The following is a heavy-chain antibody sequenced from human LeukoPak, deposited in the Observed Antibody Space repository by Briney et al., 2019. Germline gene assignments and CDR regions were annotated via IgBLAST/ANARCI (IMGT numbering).Heavy chain of an antibody. Sequence: AGGSLRLSCAASEFFFSDYYMTWIRQAPGKGLEWVSYISGSSTYTKYADSVKGRFTISRDIAKYSLYLHMNSLRAEDTAVYYCAKFYGISTTYFDYWGQGTLVTVSS. J-gene: IGHJ4*02. CDR1: EFFFSDYY. CDR3: AKFYGISTTYFDY. V-gene: IGHV3-11*03. D-gene: IGHD3-9*01. CDR2: ISGSSTYT.